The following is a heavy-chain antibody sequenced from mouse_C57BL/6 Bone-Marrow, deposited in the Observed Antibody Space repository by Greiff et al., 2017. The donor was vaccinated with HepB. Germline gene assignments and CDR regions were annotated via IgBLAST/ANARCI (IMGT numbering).Heavy chain of an antibody. J-gene: IGHJ1*03. CDR3: ARRDYGGSYWYFDV. Sequence: QVQLQQSGAELVRPGTSVKVSCKASGYAFTNYLIEWVKQRPGQGLEWIGVINPGSGGTNYNEKFKGKATLTADKSSSTAYMQLSSLTSEDSAVYFCARRDYGGSYWYFDVWGTGTTVTVSS. D-gene: IGHD1-1*01. V-gene: IGHV1-54*01. CDR2: INPGSGGT. CDR1: GYAFTNYL.